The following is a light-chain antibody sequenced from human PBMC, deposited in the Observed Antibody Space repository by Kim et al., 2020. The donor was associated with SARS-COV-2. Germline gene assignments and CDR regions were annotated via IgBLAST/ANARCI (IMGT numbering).Light chain of an antibody. CDR2: DAS. Sequence: EIVLTQSPATLSLAPGERATLSCRASQSVGNYLIWYQQKPGQAPRLIIYDASNRATGIPDRFSGSGSGTDFTLTITSLEPEDFAVYYCQQRANWPPAITFGQGTRLEIK. CDR3: QQRANWPPAIT. V-gene: IGKV3-11*01. CDR1: QSVGNY. J-gene: IGKJ5*01.